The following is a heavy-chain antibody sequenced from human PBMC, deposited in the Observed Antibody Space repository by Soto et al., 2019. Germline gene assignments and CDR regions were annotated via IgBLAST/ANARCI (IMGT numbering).Heavy chain of an antibody. CDR3: ARRDPHGMDV. CDR2: VIPIFGTA. V-gene: IGHV1-69*13. Sequence: SVKVSCKASGGTFSSYAISWVRQAPGQGLEWMGGVIPIFGTANYAQKFQGRVTITADESTSTAYMELSSLRSEDTAVYYCARRDPHGMDVWGQGTTVTVSS. CDR1: GGTFSSYA. J-gene: IGHJ6*02.